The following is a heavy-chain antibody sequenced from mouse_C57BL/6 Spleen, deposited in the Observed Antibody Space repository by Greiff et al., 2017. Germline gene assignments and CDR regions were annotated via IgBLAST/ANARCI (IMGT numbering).Heavy chain of an antibody. CDR3: TRVGLLLRYFDV. D-gene: IGHD1-1*01. J-gene: IGHJ1*03. CDR2: IYPGNSDT. CDR1: GYTFTSYW. V-gene: IGHV1-5*01. Sequence: EVQLQQSGTVLARPGASVKMSCKTSGYTFTSYWMHWVKQRPGQGLEWIGAIYPGNSDTSYNQKFKGKAKLTAVTSASTAYMELSSLTKEDSAVYYCTRVGLLLRYFDVWGTGTTVTVSS.